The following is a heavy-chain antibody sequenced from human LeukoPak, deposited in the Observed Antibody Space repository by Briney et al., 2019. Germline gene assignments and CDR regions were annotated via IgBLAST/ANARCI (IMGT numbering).Heavy chain of an antibody. CDR2: IRSKAYGGTA. D-gene: IGHD2-15*01. CDR3: SRMIYCSGGSCSSDY. CDR1: GFTFGDYA. J-gene: IGHJ4*02. Sequence: SGGSLRLSCTASGFTFGDYAMTWVRQAPGKGLEGVGLIRSKAYGGTAEYAASVKGRFTISRDYSKSIAYPQMNSLETEDTAVYFCSRMIYCSGGSCSSDYGGQGTLVSVSS. V-gene: IGHV3-49*04.